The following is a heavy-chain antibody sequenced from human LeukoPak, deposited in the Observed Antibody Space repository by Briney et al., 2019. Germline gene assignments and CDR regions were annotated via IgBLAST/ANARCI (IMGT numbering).Heavy chain of an antibody. CDR1: GFTFSSDG. Sequence: AGSLRLSCAASGFTFSSDGMHWVRHAPGEGLEWVAYIQYDGSNEQYADSVKGRFSISRESSKNILYLQLNSLRAEDTAVYYCAKDRCSNGIGCYYYYMDVWGKGTTVTISS. CDR3: AKDRCSNGIGCYYYYMDV. J-gene: IGHJ6*03. V-gene: IGHV3-30*02. CDR2: IQYDGSNE. D-gene: IGHD2-8*01.